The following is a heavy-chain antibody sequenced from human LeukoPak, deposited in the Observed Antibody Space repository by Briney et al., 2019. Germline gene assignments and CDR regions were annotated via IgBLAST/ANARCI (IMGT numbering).Heavy chain of an antibody. V-gene: IGHV4-34*01. CDR3: WRGPTAAGFGALLSSFDP. CDR1: GGSFSGYY. CDR2: INHSGSN. Sequence: SETLSLTCAVYGGSFSGYYWSWIRQPPGKGLEWIGEINHSGSNNYNPSLKRRVTISVDTSKNQISLKQSYVTAAEKAVYYCWRGPTAAGFGALLSSFDPWGQGTLVTVSS. D-gene: IGHD3-10*01. J-gene: IGHJ5*02.